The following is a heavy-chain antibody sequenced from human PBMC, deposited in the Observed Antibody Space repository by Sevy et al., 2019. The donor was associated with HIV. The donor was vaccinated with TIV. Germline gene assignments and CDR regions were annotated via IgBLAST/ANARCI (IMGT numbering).Heavy chain of an antibody. V-gene: IGHV4-34*01. CDR3: ARGRYYYDSSGYYRW. CDR1: GGSFSGYY. J-gene: IGHJ4*02. D-gene: IGHD3-22*01. CDR2: IKHSGST. Sequence: SETLSLTCAVYGGSFSGYYWSWIRQPPGKGLEWIGEIKHSGSTNYNPSLKSRVTISVDTSKNQFSLKLSSVTAADTAVYYCARGRYYYDSSGYYRWWGQGTLVTVSS.